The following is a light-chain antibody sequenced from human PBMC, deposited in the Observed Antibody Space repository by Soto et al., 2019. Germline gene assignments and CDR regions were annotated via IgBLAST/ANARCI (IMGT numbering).Light chain of an antibody. Sequence: QSVLTQPPSASGSPGQSVTISCTGTSSDVGGYNYVSWYQQHPGKAPKLMIYEVSKRPSGVPDRFSGSKSGNTASLTVSGLQAEDEADYYCSSDAGSNLFGGGTKLTVL. V-gene: IGLV2-8*01. CDR1: SSDVGGYNY. CDR2: EVS. J-gene: IGLJ3*02. CDR3: SSDAGSNL.